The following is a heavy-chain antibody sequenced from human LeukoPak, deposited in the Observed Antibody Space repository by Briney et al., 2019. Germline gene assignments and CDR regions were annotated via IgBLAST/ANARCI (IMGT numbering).Heavy chain of an antibody. CDR2: ISSSGGMI. CDR3: ARDSSYAFDI. V-gene: IGHV3-48*01. Sequence: GGALILSCAAPRFTFSSYHMTWVRRAPGKVLEWVSYISSSGGMISYAYSVRGRFTISRDNAKNSLSLQMNSLRAEDTAVYYCARDSSYAFDIWGQGKMVTVSS. J-gene: IGHJ3*02. CDR1: RFTFSSYH.